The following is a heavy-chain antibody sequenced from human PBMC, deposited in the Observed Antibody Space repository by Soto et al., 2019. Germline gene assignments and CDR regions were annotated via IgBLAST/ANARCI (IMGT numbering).Heavy chain of an antibody. V-gene: IGHV3-23*01. CDR2: TSGGGDVA. J-gene: IGHJ2*01. Sequence: EVQLLESGGGLIQPGGSLRLSYTASGFTFINYAMNWVRQAPGKGLEWVSGTSGGGDVAFYAVSVKGRFAISRDNSKNTLYLQMNSLRAEDTALYYCVKKSIGTVTNPVYWSFDLWGRGTLVTVSS. CDR1: GFTFINYA. CDR3: VKKSIGTVTNPVYWSFDL. D-gene: IGHD4-17*01.